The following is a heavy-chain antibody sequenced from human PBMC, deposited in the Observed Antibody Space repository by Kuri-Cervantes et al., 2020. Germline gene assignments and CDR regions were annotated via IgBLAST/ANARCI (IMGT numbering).Heavy chain of an antibody. V-gene: IGHV3-48*04. J-gene: IGHJ4*02. CDR1: GFTFSSYS. Sequence: GGSLRLSCAASGFTFSSYSMNWVRQAPGKGLEWVSYISSSSSTIYYADSVKGRFTISRDNAKNTLYLEMNSLTAEDTAVYHCARGSSTYSLNWGQGTLVTVSS. D-gene: IGHD2-15*01. CDR3: ARGSSTYSLN. CDR2: ISSSSSTI.